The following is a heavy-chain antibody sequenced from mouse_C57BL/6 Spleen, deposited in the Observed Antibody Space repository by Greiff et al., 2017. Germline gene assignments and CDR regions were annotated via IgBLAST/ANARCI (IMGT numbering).Heavy chain of an antibody. CDR2: IWSGGST. V-gene: IGHV2-2*01. Sequence: QVQLKESGPGLVQPSQSLSITCTVSGFSLTSYGVHWVRQSPGKGLEWLGVIWSGGSTDYTAAFISRLSISKDNSKSQVFFKMNSLQADDTAIYYCARGTRTGPFDYWGQGTTLTVSS. CDR1: GFSLTSYG. CDR3: ARGTRTGPFDY. J-gene: IGHJ2*01. D-gene: IGHD4-1*01.